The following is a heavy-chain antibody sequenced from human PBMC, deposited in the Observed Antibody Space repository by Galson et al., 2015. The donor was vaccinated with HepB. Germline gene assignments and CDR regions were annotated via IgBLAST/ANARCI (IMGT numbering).Heavy chain of an antibody. V-gene: IGHV3-48*02. CDR3: VRSTRGAFDF. Sequence: SLRLSCAASGFTFSVYSMNWVRQAPGKGLEWVSYITSDIKTIYYADSVKGRFTISRDNDKNSLYLQMNSLRDEDTAVYYCVRSTRGAFDFWGQGTMVTVSS. CDR2: ITSDIKTI. J-gene: IGHJ3*01. CDR1: GFTFSVYS. D-gene: IGHD3-10*01.